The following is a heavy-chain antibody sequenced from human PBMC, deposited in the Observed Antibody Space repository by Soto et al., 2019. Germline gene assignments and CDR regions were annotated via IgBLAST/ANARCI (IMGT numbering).Heavy chain of an antibody. D-gene: IGHD3-10*01. CDR3: ARRGFDC. J-gene: IGHJ4*02. CDR2: ISAKNGDT. CDR1: GYTFTSYA. Sequence: QVQLLQSGAEVKKPGASVKVSCKASGYTFTSYAINWVRQAPGQGLEWMGWISAKNGDTNYAQKFQGRVTVTTDTSTSTAYMEVRSLRSDDTAVYYCARRGFDCWGQGTLVTVAS. V-gene: IGHV1-18*01.